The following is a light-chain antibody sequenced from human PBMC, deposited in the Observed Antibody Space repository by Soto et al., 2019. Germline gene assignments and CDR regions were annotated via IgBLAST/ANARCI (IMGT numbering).Light chain of an antibody. J-gene: IGLJ1*01. CDR1: TSDVGI. CDR2: EVT. CDR3: CSYGVSGYV. Sequence: QSVLTQPASVSGSPGQSITIYCSGTTSDVGIVSWYQHHPGKAPKLMIHEVTKRPSGVSDRFSGSKSGNSASLTISGLQADDDADYSSCSYGVSGYVFGTGTKLTVL. V-gene: IGLV2-23*02.